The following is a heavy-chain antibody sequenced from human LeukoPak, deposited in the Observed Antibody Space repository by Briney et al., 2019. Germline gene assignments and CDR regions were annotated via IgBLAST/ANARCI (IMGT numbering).Heavy chain of an antibody. CDR2: INHSGST. J-gene: IGHJ3*02. CDR1: GGSFSGYY. CDR3: AKVRGGGTFDI. Sequence: SETLSLTCAVYGGSFSGYYWSWIRQPPGKGLEWIGEINHSGSTNYNPSLKSRVTISVDKSKNQFSLKLSSMTAADTAVYYCAKVRGGGTFDIWGLGTVVTVSS. V-gene: IGHV4-34*01. D-gene: IGHD3-16*01.